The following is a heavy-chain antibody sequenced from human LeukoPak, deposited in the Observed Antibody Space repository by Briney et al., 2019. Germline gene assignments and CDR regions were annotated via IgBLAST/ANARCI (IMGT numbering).Heavy chain of an antibody. CDR3: ARGWEMATIEESDY. D-gene: IGHD5-24*01. CDR1: GFTFSTYA. J-gene: IGHJ4*02. V-gene: IGHV3-30*03. Sequence: GGSLRLSCAASGFTFSTYAIHWVRQARGRGLEWVTVISYDGSIKYYADSVKGRFTISRDNSKNTVYLQMHRLRDEDTAVYYCARGWEMATIEESDYWGQGTLVTVSS. CDR2: ISYDGSIK.